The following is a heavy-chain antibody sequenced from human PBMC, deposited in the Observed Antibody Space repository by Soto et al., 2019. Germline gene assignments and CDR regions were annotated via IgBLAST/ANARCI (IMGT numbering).Heavy chain of an antibody. CDR1: VGTFSSYA. D-gene: IGHD3-3*01. Sequence: SVKVSFKASVGTFSSYAISCVRQAPGQGLEWMGGIIPIFGTANYAQKFQGRVTITADKSTSTAYMELSSLRSEDTAVYYCASPGKWSGCHITDYWGQGTLVTVSS. J-gene: IGHJ4*02. CDR3: ASPGKWSGCHITDY. CDR2: IIPIFGTA. V-gene: IGHV1-69*06.